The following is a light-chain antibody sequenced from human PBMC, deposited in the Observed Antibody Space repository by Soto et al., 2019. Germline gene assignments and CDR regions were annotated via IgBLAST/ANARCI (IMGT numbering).Light chain of an antibody. CDR1: HTISSSY. J-gene: IGKJ1*01. Sequence: EIVLTQSPGTLSLSPGERATLSCRASHTISSSYLAWYQQKPGQAPRLLMYGISRSATGIPDRFSGSGSGTDFTLTITRLEPEDFAVYYCQQYVTSSPRTFGQGTKVEIK. V-gene: IGKV3-20*01. CDR3: QQYVTSSPRT. CDR2: GIS.